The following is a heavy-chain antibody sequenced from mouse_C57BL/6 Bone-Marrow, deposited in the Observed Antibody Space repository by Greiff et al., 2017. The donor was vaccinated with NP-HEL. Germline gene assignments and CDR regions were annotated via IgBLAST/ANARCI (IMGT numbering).Heavy chain of an antibody. Sequence: EVMLVESGEGLVKPGGSLKLSCAASGFTFSSYAMSWVRQTPEKRLEWVAYISSGGDYIYYEDTVKGRFTISRDNASNTLYLQMSSLKSEDTAMYYCARGIYYGKGGYFDVWGTGTTVTVSS. V-gene: IGHV5S21*01. D-gene: IGHD2-1*01. CDR3: ARGIYYGKGGYFDV. J-gene: IGHJ1*03. CDR1: GFTFSSYA. CDR2: ISSGGDYI.